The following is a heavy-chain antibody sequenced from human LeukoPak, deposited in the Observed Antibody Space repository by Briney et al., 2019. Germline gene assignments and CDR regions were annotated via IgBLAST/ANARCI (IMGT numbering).Heavy chain of an antibody. CDR2: SNPNSGGT. Sequence: ASVKVSCKASGYTFTGYYMHWVRQAPGQGLEWMGWSNPNSGGTNYAQKFQGRVTMTRDTSISTAYMELSRLRSDDTAVYYCASHCSRTSCIRMDVWGKGTTVTVSS. CDR1: GYTFTGYY. J-gene: IGHJ6*03. CDR3: ASHCSRTSCIRMDV. V-gene: IGHV1-2*02. D-gene: IGHD2-2*01.